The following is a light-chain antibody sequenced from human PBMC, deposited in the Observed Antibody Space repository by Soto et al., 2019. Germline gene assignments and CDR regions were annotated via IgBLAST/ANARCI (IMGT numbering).Light chain of an antibody. CDR1: SSDVGAYNY. CDR3: ISYTSSRTWV. V-gene: IGLV2-14*01. J-gene: IGLJ7*01. Sequence: QSALTQPASVSGSPGQSITISCTGTSSDVGAYNYVSWYQQHPGKAPKLMIYEVSNRPSGVSDRFSGSRSGNTASLTISGLQAEDESDYYCISYTSSRTWVFGGGTQLTVL. CDR2: EVS.